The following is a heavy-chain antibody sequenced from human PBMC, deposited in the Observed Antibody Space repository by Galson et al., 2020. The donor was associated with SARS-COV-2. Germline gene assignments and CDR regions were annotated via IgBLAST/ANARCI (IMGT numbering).Heavy chain of an antibody. CDR3: AKGRSTLPAAAYNY. D-gene: IGHD6-13*01. V-gene: IGHV3-23*01. CDR1: GFTFSNYA. Sequence: TGGSLRLSCAASGFTFSNYAMTWVRQAPGKGLEWASTISGDGDNTYYADSVKGRFTISRDNSKNTLYLQMNSLRAEDTAIYFCAKGRSTLPAAAYNYWGRGTLVTVSS. J-gene: IGHJ4*02. CDR2: ISGDGDNT.